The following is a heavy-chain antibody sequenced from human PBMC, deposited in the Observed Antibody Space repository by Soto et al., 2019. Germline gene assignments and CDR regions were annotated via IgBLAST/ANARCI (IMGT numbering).Heavy chain of an antibody. CDR2: INSDGSST. D-gene: IGHD2-2*01. V-gene: IGHV3-74*01. CDR3: ARRYQRLCTWFDP. CDR1: GFTFSSYW. Sequence: GGSLRLSCAASGFTFSSYWMHWVRQAPGKGLVWVSRINSDGSSTSYADSVKGRFTISRDSAKNALYLQMNSLRAEDTAVYYCARRYQRLCTWFDPWGQGTLGTVSS. J-gene: IGHJ5*02.